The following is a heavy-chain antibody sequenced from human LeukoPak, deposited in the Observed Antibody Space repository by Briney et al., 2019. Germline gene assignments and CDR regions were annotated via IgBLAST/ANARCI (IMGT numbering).Heavy chain of an antibody. J-gene: IGHJ4*02. D-gene: IGHD6-13*01. Sequence: TGGSLRLSCAASGSTFSDYYMSWIRQAPGKGLEWLSYISRTGSHTPYADSVKGRFTVSRDNAKNSLSLELNSLRVDDTAIYYCARVGSTAEAGTPDYWGQGTLVTVSS. CDR2: ISRTGSHT. V-gene: IGHV3-11*06. CDR3: ARVGSTAEAGTPDY. CDR1: GSTFSDYY.